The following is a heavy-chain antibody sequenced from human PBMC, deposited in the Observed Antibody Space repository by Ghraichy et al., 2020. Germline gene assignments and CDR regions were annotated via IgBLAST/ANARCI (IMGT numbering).Heavy chain of an antibody. CDR1: GFTVDNYS. J-gene: IGHJ3*02. Sequence: GGSLRLSCAASGFTVDNYSMNWVRQAPGKGLEWVSGISWNGRYIYYADSVKGRVTIARDNAKKYLYLEMNGVRAEDMAMYYCAKDISPAAWGSSAFDIWGQGTMVTVSS. CDR3: AKDISPAAWGSSAFDI. V-gene: IGHV3-9*03. D-gene: IGHD6-25*01. CDR2: ISWNGRYI.